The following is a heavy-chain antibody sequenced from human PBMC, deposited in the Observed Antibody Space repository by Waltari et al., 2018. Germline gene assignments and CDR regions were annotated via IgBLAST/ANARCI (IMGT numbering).Heavy chain of an antibody. CDR3: ARVGFVVEIDY. V-gene: IGHV1-2*02. J-gene: IGHJ4*02. CDR2: SNPNSGGT. CDR1: GYTFTGYY. Sequence: QVQLVQSGAEVKKPGASVKVSCKASGYTFTGYYMHWVRQAPGQGLGGMGWSNPNSGGTNYAQKLQGRVTMTRETSISTAYMELSRLRSDDTAVYYCARVGFVVEIDYWGQGTLVTVSS. D-gene: IGHD2-21*01.